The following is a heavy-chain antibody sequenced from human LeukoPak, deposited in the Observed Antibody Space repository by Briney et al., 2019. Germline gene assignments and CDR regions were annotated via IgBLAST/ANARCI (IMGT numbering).Heavy chain of an antibody. D-gene: IGHD2-2*01. J-gene: IGHJ4*02. V-gene: IGHV3-11*06. CDR3: AKDLEDIVVVPAATNGTYFDY. CDR1: GFTFSDYY. CDR2: ISSSSSYI. Sequence: PGGSLRLSCAASGFTFSDYYMSWIRQAPGKGLEWVSFISSSSSYIYYADSVKGRFTISRDNSKNTLYLQMNSLRAEDTAVYYCAKDLEDIVVVPAATNGTYFDYWGQGTLVTVSS.